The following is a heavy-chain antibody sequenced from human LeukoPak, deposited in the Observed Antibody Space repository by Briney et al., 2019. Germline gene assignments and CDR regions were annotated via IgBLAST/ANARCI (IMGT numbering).Heavy chain of an antibody. Sequence: GGSLRLSCAASGFTFDDYGMSWVRQAPGKGLEWVSGINWNGGSTGYADSVKGRFTISRDNAKNSLYLQMNSLRAEDTALYHCARGQSSIAARRGYYGMDVWGQGTTVTVSS. CDR3: ARGQSSIAARRGYYGMDV. D-gene: IGHD6-6*01. J-gene: IGHJ6*02. CDR1: GFTFDDYG. CDR2: INWNGGST. V-gene: IGHV3-20*01.